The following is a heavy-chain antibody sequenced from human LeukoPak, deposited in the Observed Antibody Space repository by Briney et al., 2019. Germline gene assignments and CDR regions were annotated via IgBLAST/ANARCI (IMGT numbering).Heavy chain of an antibody. J-gene: IGHJ3*02. Sequence: PGGSLRLSCAASGFTFSTYSMNWVRQAPGKGLEWVSSISSSSSYIYYADSVKGRFTISRDNAKNSLYLQMNSLRAEDTAVYYCARHGARVVALGAFDIWGQGTMVTVSS. CDR1: GFTFSTYS. D-gene: IGHD2-2*01. V-gene: IGHV3-21*01. CDR3: ARHGARVVALGAFDI. CDR2: ISSSSSYI.